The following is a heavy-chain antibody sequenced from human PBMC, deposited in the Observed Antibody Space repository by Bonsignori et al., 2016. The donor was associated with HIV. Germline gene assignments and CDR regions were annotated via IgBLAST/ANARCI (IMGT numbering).Heavy chain of an antibody. V-gene: IGHV4-34*01. Sequence: PGKGLEWIGEINHIGTSNYNPSLKSRVTLSVATSKSQFSLRLRSVTAADTAVYYCARGSSSSPFDSWGQGTLVTVSS. J-gene: IGHJ4*02. CDR2: INHIGTS. D-gene: IGHD2-2*01. CDR3: ARGSSSSPFDS.